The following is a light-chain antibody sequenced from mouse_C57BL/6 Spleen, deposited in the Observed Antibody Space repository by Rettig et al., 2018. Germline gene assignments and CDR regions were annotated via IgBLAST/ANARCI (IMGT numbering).Light chain of an antibody. J-gene: IGKJ1*01. CDR3: QNGHSFPWT. V-gene: IGKV5-39*01. CDR2: YAS. Sequence: RLLTKYASQSISGIPSSFSGSGSGSDFTLSINSVEPEDVGVYYCQNGHSFPWTFGGGTKLEIK.